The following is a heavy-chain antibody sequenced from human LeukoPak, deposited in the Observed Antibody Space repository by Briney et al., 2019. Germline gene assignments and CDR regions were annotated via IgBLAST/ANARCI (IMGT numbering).Heavy chain of an antibody. V-gene: IGHV4-34*01. CDR3: ARRGYYGSGSYWNYYYGMDV. CDR2: IHHSGST. Sequence: SETLSLTCAVYGGSFSGYYCSWIRQPPGKGLGWVGEIHHSGSTNYNPSLKSRVTISVDTSKNQFSLKLSSVTAADTAVYYCARRGYYGSGSYWNYYYGMDVWGKGTTVTVSS. CDR1: GGSFSGYY. J-gene: IGHJ6*04. D-gene: IGHD3-10*01.